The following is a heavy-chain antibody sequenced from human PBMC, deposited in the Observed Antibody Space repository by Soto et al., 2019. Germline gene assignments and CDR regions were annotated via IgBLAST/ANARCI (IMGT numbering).Heavy chain of an antibody. CDR2: INPSGST. J-gene: IGHJ4*02. V-gene: IGHV4-34*01. D-gene: IGHD4-4*01. CDR3: ETGTVTTIDY. CDR1: CGSLSGYH. Sequence: PGTLSLTYAVHCGSLSGYHWGWIGEPPRKGLEWIGAINPSGSTNYNPSLKSRVTISVDTSKNQFSLKLSHGTAADTAVYYCETGTVTTIDYWGQGTLLSGS.